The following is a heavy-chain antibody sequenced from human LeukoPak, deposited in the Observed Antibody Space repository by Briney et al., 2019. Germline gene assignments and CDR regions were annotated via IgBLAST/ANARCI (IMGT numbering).Heavy chain of an antibody. CDR2: IYTSGST. V-gene: IGHV4-4*07. Sequence: SETLSLTCTVSGGSISSYYGSWIRQPAGKGLEWIGRIYTSGSTNYNPSLKSRVTMSVDTSKNQSSLKLSSVTAADTAVYYCASAVVVAATVYFDYWGQGTLVTVSS. J-gene: IGHJ4*02. CDR1: GGSISSYY. D-gene: IGHD2-15*01. CDR3: ASAVVVAATVYFDY.